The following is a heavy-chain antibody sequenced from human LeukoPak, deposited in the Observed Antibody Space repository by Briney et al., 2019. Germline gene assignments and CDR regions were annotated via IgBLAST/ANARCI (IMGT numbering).Heavy chain of an antibody. V-gene: IGHV1-18*01. CDR1: GYTFTSYG. J-gene: IGHJ4*02. CDR3: ARGVLVAAGTTTITDFDY. CDR2: ISAYNGNT. D-gene: IGHD6-13*01. Sequence: ASVKVSCKASGYTFTSYGISWVRQAPGQGLEWMGWISAYNGNTNYAQTLQGRGNMTTDTSTSTAYMELSRLRSDDTAVYYCARGVLVAAGTTTITDFDYWGQGTLVTVSS.